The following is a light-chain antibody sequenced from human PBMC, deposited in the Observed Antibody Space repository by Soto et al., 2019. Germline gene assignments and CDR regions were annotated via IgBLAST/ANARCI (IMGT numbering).Light chain of an antibody. J-gene: IGKJ1*01. CDR1: QSVSSY. V-gene: IGKV3-20*01. CDR2: GAS. CDR3: QQYGSSPRT. Sequence: EIVLTQSPGTLSLSPGERATLSCRASQSVSSYLAWYQQKPGQAPRLLIYGASSRATGIPDRFSGSGSGTDFTLTISRLEPEDFAMYYCQQYGSSPRTFGQGTKVDI.